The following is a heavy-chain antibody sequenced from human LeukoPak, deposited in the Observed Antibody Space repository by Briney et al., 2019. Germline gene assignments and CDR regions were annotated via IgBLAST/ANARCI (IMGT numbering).Heavy chain of an antibody. V-gene: IGHV3-49*04. D-gene: IGHD3-9*01. CDR1: GFTFGDYS. J-gene: IGHJ4*02. CDR2: IRSKAYGGTT. Sequence: GGSLGLFCTASGFTFGDYSMSCVRQAPGKGLEEVGFIRSKAYGGTTEYAASVKGRFTISRDESKSIAYLQMNSLKTEDTAVYYCTRVYYDILTGWDYYFYYWGQGTLVTVSS. CDR3: TRVYYDILTGWDYYFYY.